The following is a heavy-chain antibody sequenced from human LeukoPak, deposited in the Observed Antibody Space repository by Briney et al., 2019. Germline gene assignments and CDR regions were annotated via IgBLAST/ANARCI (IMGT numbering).Heavy chain of an antibody. J-gene: IGHJ3*02. V-gene: IGHV4-38-2*01. CDR2: IYHSGST. Sequence: PSETLSLTCGVSGYSISSGYYWGWIRQPPGKELEWIGSIYHSGSTYYNPSLKSRVTISVDTSKNQFSLKLSYVTAADTAVYYCARQWNCSGGSCYSGAFDIWGQGTMVTVSS. D-gene: IGHD2-15*01. CDR3: ARQWNCSGGSCYSGAFDI. CDR1: GYSISSGYY.